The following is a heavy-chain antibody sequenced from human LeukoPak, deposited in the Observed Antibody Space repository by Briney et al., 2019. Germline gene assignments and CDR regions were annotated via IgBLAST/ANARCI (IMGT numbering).Heavy chain of an antibody. D-gene: IGHD5-24*01. V-gene: IGHV3-23*01. Sequence: GGSLRLSCAASGSTFSSYAMSWVRQAPGKGLEWVSAISGSGGSTYYADSVKGRFTISRDNSKNTLYLQMNSLRAEGTAVYYCAKDLEMAQPYYFDYWGQGTLVTVSS. CDR2: ISGSGGST. CDR3: AKDLEMAQPYYFDY. J-gene: IGHJ4*02. CDR1: GSTFSSYA.